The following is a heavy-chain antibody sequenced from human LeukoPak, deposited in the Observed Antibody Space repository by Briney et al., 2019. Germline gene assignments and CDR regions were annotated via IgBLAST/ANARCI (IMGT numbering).Heavy chain of an antibody. CDR2: IYTTGST. J-gene: IGHJ4*02. CDR3: ARSRDSRNDGDY. Sequence: SQTLSLTCAVSGGSISSNAYYWSWIRQPAGKGLEWIGHIYTTGSTNYNPSLKSRVTISVDTSKNQYSLKLSSVTAADTAVYYCARSRDSRNDGDYWGQGTLVTVSS. D-gene: IGHD3-22*01. CDR1: GGSISSNAYY. V-gene: IGHV4-61*09.